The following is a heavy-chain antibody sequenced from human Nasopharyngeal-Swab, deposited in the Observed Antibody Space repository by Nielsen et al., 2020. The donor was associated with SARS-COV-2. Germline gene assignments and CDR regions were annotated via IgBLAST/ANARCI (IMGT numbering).Heavy chain of an antibody. Sequence: ASVKVSCKASGYTFTSYAMHWVRQAPGQRLEWMGWINAGNGNTKYSQKFQGRVTITRDTSASTAYMELSSLRSEDTAVYYCATGTTVTQHFDYWGQGTLVTVSS. CDR1: GYTFTSYA. CDR2: INAGNGNT. V-gene: IGHV1-3*01. J-gene: IGHJ4*02. CDR3: ATGTTVTQHFDY. D-gene: IGHD1-1*01.